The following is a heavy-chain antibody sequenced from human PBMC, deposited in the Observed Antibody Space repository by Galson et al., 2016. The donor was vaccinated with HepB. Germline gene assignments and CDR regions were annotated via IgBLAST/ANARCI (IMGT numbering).Heavy chain of an antibody. D-gene: IGHD1-7*01. CDR3: ARGETGTTLD. CDR2: ISFDGNNK. J-gene: IGHJ4*02. CDR1: GFDFGGHA. V-gene: IGHV3-30-3*01. Sequence: SLRLSCAASGFDFGGHAMHWVRQAPGKGPECVAVISFDGNNKYYADSVRGRFSISRDNPRNTLYLQVNSLTAEDTAVYYCARGETGTTLDWGQGSLVTVSS.